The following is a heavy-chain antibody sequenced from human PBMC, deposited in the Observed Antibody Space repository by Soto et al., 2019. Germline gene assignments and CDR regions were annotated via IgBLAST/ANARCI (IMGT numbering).Heavy chain of an antibody. CDR3: AKTPLRIAAAGTSIDY. CDR1: GFTFSSYA. Sequence: GGSLRLSCAASGFTFSSYAMSWVRQAPGKGLEWVSAISGSGGSTYYADSGKGRFTISRDNSKNTLYLQMNSLRAEDTAVYSCAKTPLRIAAAGTSIDYWGQGTLVTVSS. V-gene: IGHV3-23*01. CDR2: ISGSGGST. J-gene: IGHJ4*02. D-gene: IGHD6-13*01.